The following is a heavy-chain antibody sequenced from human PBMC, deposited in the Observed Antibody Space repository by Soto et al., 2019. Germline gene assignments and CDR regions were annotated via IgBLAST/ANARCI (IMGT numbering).Heavy chain of an antibody. CDR2: IYNDGRV. CDR1: GFTVSSRY. V-gene: IGHV3-66*01. J-gene: IGHJ4*02. Sequence: PGGSLRLSCAASGFTVSSRYMSWVRQAPGKGLEWVSVIYNDGRVYYADSVKGRFTISRDDSKNTLLLQMSSLRVEDTAVYYCAVDPYMAYWGQGTLDPVSS. CDR3: AVDPYMAY.